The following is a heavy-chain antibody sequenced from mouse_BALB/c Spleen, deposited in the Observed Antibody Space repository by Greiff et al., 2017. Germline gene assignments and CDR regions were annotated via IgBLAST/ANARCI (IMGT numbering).Heavy chain of an antibody. J-gene: IGHJ3*01. CDR1: GFTFSSYT. Sequence: EVQLVESGGGLVQPGGSLKLSCAASGFTFSSYTMSWVRQTPEKRLEWVAYISNGGGSTYYPDTVKGRFTISRDNAKNTLYLQMSSLKSEDTAMYYCARHEYGNYEAWFAYWGQGTLVTVSA. CDR2: ISNGGGST. D-gene: IGHD2-1*01. CDR3: ARHEYGNYEAWFAY. V-gene: IGHV5-12-2*01.